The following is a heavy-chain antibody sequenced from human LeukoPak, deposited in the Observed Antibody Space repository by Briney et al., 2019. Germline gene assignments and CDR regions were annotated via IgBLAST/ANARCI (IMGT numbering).Heavy chain of an antibody. D-gene: IGHD5-18*01. CDR1: GGSISSYY. CDR3: ARYSYGLGLSFDY. CDR2: IYYSGST. J-gene: IGHJ4*02. Sequence: SETLSLTCTVSGGSISSYYWSWLRQPPGKGLDWIGYIYYSGSTNYNPSLKSRVTISVDTSKHQFSLKLSSVTAADTAVYYCARYSYGLGLSFDYWGQGTLVTVSS. V-gene: IGHV4-59*01.